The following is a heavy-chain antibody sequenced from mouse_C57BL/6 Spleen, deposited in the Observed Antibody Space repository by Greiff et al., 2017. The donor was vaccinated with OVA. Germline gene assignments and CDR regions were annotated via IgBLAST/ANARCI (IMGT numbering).Heavy chain of an antibody. CDR3: ASSFYYSNFDY. CDR1: GYTFTDYY. V-gene: IGHV1-76*01. D-gene: IGHD2-5*01. J-gene: IGHJ2*01. Sequence: VHLVESGAELVRPGASVKLSCKASGYTFTDYYINWVKQRPGQGLEWIARIYPGSGNTYYNEKFKGKATLTAEKSSSTAYMQLSSLTSEDSAVYFCASSFYYSNFDYWGQGTTLTVSS. CDR2: IYPGSGNT.